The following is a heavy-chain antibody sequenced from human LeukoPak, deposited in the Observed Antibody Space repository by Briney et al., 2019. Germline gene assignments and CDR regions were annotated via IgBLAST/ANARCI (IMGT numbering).Heavy chain of an antibody. CDR2: ISPGDSDT. V-gene: IGHV5-51*07. CDR1: EYSFTSYL. Sequence: GASLKISCTGSEYSFTSYLIGWVHQLPGKGLEWMGIISPGDSDTRYSPSFQGQVTISADKSISTAYLQWSSLKASDTAMYYCARQGSRDGYNADAFDIWGQGTMVTVSS. J-gene: IGHJ3*02. D-gene: IGHD5-24*01. CDR3: ARQGSRDGYNADAFDI.